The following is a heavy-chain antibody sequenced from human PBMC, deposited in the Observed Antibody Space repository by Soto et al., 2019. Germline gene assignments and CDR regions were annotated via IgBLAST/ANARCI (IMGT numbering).Heavy chain of an antibody. J-gene: IGHJ4*02. D-gene: IGHD5-12*01. CDR3: ARDYSGYDY. CDR2: INPNSGGT. Sequence: DSVEACCKASGYPFTGYYMHWVRQAPGQGLEWMGWINPNSGGTNYAQKFQGRVTMTRDTSISTAYMELSRLRSDDTAVYYCARDYSGYDYWGQGTLVTVSS. V-gene: IGHV1-2*02. CDR1: GYPFTGYY.